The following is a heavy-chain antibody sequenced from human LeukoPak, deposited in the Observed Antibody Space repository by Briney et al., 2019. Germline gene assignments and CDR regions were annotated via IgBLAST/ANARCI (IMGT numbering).Heavy chain of an antibody. CDR2: IYYSGST. CDR1: GGSISSGGYY. CDR3: ARALSGTFPFDY. J-gene: IGHJ4*02. Sequence: SQTLSLTCTVSGGSISSGGYYWSWLRQHPGKGLEWIGYIYYSGSTYYNPSLKSRVTISVDTSKNQFSLKLSSVTAADTAVYYCARALSGTFPFDYWGQGTLVTVSS. D-gene: IGHD3-3*01. V-gene: IGHV4-31*03.